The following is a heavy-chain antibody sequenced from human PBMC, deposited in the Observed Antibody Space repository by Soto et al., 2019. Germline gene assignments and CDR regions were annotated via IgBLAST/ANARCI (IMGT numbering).Heavy chain of an antibody. CDR2: IITILNVA. V-gene: IGHV1-69*02. D-gene: IGHD3-10*01. J-gene: IGHJ1*01. CDR1: GDTFSNYS. CDR3: AGARGGVANLSEEFFH. Sequence: QVQLVQFGAEVKKPGSSVKVSCKASGDTFSNYSISWVRQAPGQGPEWMGRIITILNVANYAQKFQGRVTITADKSSSTGFMELSVLTSEDTAVYYWAGARGGVANLSEEFFHWGQGALVTVSS.